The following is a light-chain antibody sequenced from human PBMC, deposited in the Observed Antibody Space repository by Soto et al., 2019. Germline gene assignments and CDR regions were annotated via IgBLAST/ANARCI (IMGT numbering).Light chain of an antibody. V-gene: IGLV6-57*04. CDR3: QSYDSSTVI. CDR1: GGSIASNY. J-gene: IGLJ2*01. CDR2: EHN. Sequence: NFMLTQPLSVSESPGKTVTISCTRSGGSIASNYVQWYQQRPGSAPTTVIYEHNQRPSGVPDRFSGSTDGSSNSASLTISGLQTEDEADYYCQSYDSSTVIFGGGTKVTVL.